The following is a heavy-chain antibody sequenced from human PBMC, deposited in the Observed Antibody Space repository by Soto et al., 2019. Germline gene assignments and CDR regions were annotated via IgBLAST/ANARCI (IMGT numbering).Heavy chain of an antibody. CDR1: GGTFSSYA. D-gene: IGHD3-22*01. CDR3: AIRYYYDSSGPTYGMDV. CDR2: IIPIFGTA. Sequence: QVQLVQSGAEVKKPGSSVKVSCKASGGTFSSYAISWVRQAPGQGLEWMGGIIPIFGTANYAQKFQGRVAITADESTSTAYMELSSLRSEDTAVYYCAIRYYYDSSGPTYGMDVWGQGTTVTVSS. J-gene: IGHJ6*02. V-gene: IGHV1-69*01.